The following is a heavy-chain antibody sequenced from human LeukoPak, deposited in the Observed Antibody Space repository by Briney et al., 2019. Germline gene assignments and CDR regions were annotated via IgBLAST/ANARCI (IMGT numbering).Heavy chain of an antibody. CDR3: ARARYAYAGIAAAGTPRDLWFDP. V-gene: IGHV4-61*02. D-gene: IGHD6-13*01. J-gene: IGHJ5*02. Sequence: SDTLSLTCTLSGRSISSSSDVWSWIPQPAGKGLEWFVRIYASGTTHYNPSLKSRVTMSVDTSKNQFSLKLSSVTAADTAVYYCARARYAYAGIAAAGTPRDLWFDPWGQGTLVTVSS. CDR1: GRSISSSSDV. CDR2: IYASGTT.